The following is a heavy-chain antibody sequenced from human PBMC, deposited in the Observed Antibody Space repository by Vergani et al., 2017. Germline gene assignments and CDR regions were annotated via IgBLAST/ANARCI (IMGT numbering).Heavy chain of an antibody. CDR2: INHSGST. CDR1: GGSFSGYY. Sequence: QVQLQQWGAGLLKPSETLSLTCAVYGGSFSGYYWSWIRQPPGKGLEWIGEINHSGSTNYNPSLKSRVTISVDTSKNQFSLKLISVTAAVTACYYCARVVYSSSSTIVVVTAILGAFDIWGQGTMVTVSS. D-gene: IGHD2-21*02. V-gene: IGHV4-34*01. J-gene: IGHJ3*02. CDR3: ARVVYSSSSTIVVVTAILGAFDI.